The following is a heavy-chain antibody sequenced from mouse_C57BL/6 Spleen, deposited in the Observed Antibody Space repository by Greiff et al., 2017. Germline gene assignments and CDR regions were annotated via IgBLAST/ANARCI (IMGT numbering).Heavy chain of an antibody. Sequence: EVKLQQSGAELVRPGASVKLSCTASGFNIKDDYMHWVKQRPEQGLEWIGWIDPENGDTEYASKFQGKATITADTSSNTAYLQLSSLTSEDTAVYYCTQGVGRDWGQGTTLTVSS. CDR1: GFNIKDDY. CDR2: IDPENGDT. V-gene: IGHV14-4*01. J-gene: IGHJ2*01. CDR3: TQGVGRD. D-gene: IGHD4-1*01.